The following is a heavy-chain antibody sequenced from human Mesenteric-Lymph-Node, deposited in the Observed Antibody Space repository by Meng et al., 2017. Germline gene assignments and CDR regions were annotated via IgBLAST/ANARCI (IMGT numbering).Heavy chain of an antibody. CDR2: IYHSGST. J-gene: IGHJ4*02. Sequence: QVQRQDSAPGLGKPPGARSLTCAVSGGSISSSNWWSWVRQPPGKGLEWIGEIYHSGSTNYNPSLKSRVTISVDKSKNQFSLKLSSVTAADTAVYYCASFPPPGKQWLVTDYWGQGTLVTVSS. V-gene: IGHV4-4*03. CDR1: GGSISSSNW. CDR3: ASFPPPGKQWLVTDY. D-gene: IGHD6-19*01.